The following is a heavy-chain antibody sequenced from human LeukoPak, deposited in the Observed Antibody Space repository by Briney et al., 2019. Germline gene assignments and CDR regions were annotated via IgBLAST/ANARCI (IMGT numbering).Heavy chain of an antibody. CDR3: TRLLPSSHHFFDS. J-gene: IGHJ4*02. CDR2: IYGGGDT. D-gene: IGHD6-6*01. V-gene: IGHV3-53*01. Sequence: GGSLRLSFDVPGVSATNAYIRWDRHAPATGLEWVSLIYGGGDTYYADSVRGRFTISRDNFENTLFLQMDSLRPEDTAVYYCTRLLPSSHHFFDSWGQGTLVTVSS. CDR1: GVSATNAY.